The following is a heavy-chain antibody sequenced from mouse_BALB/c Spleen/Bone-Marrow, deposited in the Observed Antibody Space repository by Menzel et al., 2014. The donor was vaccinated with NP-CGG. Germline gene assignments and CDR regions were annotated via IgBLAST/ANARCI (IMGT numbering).Heavy chain of an antibody. J-gene: IGHJ1*01. CDR2: INPSNGGT. V-gene: IGHV1S81*02. CDR3: TRSNYGYWFFDV. Sequence: VKLMESGAELVKSGASVKLSCKASGYTFTSYYMYWVKQRPGQGLEWIGEINPSNGGTNFNEKFKSKATLTVDKSSNTAYVQLSSLTSEDSAVYHCTRSNYGYWFFDVWGAGTTVTVSS. CDR1: GYTFTSYY. D-gene: IGHD1-1*01.